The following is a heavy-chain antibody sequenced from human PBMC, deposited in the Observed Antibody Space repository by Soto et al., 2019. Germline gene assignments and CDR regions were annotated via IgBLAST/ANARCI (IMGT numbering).Heavy chain of an antibody. CDR1: GGSFSGYY. D-gene: IGHD2-21*02. Sequence: PSETLSLTCAVYGGSFSGYYWSWIRQPPGKGLEWIGEINHSGSTNYNPSLKSRVTISVDTSKNQFSLKLSSVTAADTAVYYCARGGVVVVTAKKNFDYRGQGTLVTVSS. V-gene: IGHV4-34*01. CDR2: INHSGST. CDR3: ARGGVVVVTAKKNFDY. J-gene: IGHJ4*02.